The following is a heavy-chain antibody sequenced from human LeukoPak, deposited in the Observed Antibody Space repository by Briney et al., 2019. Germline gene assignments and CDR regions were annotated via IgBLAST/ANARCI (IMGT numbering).Heavy chain of an antibody. CDR1: GGSISSGGYY. D-gene: IGHD6-6*01. CDR3: ARFIADRHYYYYFYLDV. CDR2: IYTNGTT. V-gene: IGHV4-61*02. J-gene: IGHJ6*03. Sequence: SQTLSLTCTVSGGSISSGGYYWSWIRQPAGKGLEWVGRIYTNGTTNYNPSLKSRVTISVDTSKNQFSLKLTSVTAADTAVYYCARFIADRHYYYYFYLDVWGKGTTVTVSS.